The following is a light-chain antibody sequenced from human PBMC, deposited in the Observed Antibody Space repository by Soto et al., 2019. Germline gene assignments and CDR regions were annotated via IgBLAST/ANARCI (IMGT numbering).Light chain of an antibody. J-gene: IGKJ4*01. CDR2: KAS. CDR3: QQYNSYPLT. Sequence: DIRMTQSPSTLSASVGDRVTITCRASQTISSWLAWYQQKPGKAPKLLIYKASSLESGVPSRFSGSGSGTEFTLTISSLQPDDFATYYCQQYNSYPLTFGGGTTVEIK. V-gene: IGKV1-5*03. CDR1: QTISSW.